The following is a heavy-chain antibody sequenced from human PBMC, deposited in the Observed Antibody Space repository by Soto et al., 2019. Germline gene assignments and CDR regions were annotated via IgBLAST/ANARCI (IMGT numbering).Heavy chain of an antibody. Sequence: ASVKVSCKASGYTFTDYYMHWVRQAPGQGPEWMGWINPNSGATNYAQKFQGRVTMTRDTSISTAYMDLGRLTSGDTAVYYCAKTGDVVSGVVIAGKWFDPWGKGTLVTVSS. J-gene: IGHJ5*02. CDR2: INPNSGAT. D-gene: IGHD3-3*01. CDR3: AKTGDVVSGVVIAGKWFDP. V-gene: IGHV1-2*02. CDR1: GYTFTDYY.